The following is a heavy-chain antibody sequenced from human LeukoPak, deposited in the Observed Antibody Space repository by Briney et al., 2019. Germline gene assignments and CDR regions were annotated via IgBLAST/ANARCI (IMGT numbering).Heavy chain of an antibody. CDR3: ARSSIAALNWFDP. CDR1: GYSFTSYW. J-gene: IGHJ5*02. Sequence: GESLKISCKGSGYSFTSYWIGWVRQMPGKGLEWMGIIYPGDSDTRYSPPFHGQVTISADKSISTAYLQWSSLKASDTAMYYCARSSIAALNWFDPWGQGTLVSVSS. CDR2: IYPGDSDT. V-gene: IGHV5-51*01. D-gene: IGHD6-6*01.